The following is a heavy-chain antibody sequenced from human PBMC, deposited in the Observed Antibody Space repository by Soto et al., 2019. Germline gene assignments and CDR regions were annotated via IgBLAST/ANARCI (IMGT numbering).Heavy chain of an antibody. CDR3: ARHGMDYYDSSGYYYSPYYFDY. V-gene: IGHV4-34*01. CDR1: GFIFSSYA. J-gene: IGHJ4*02. Sequence: GSLRLSCAASGFIFSSYAMNWVRQAPGKGLEWIGEINHSGSTNYNPSLKSRVTISVDTSKNQFSLKLSSVTAADTAAYYCARHGMDYYDSSGYYYSPYYFDYWGQGTLVTVSS. D-gene: IGHD3-22*01. CDR2: INHSGST.